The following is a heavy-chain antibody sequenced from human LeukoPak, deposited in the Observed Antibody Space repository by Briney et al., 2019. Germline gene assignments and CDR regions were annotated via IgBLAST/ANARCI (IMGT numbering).Heavy chain of an antibody. J-gene: IGHJ4*02. Sequence: PGRSLRLSCAASGFTFGDYAMHWVRQAPGKGLEWVSGISWNSGSIGYADSVKGRFTISRDNAKNSLYLQMNSLRAEDMALYYCAKDMGPDGSGYPFDYWGQGTLVTVSS. V-gene: IGHV3-9*03. D-gene: IGHD3-22*01. CDR1: GFTFGDYA. CDR3: AKDMGPDGSGYPFDY. CDR2: ISWNSGSI.